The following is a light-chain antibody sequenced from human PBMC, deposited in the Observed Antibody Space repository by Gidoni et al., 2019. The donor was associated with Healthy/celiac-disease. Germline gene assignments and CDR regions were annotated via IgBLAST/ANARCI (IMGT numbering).Light chain of an antibody. V-gene: IGLV3-1*01. CDR1: KLGDKY. CDR2: QDS. Sequence: SYELTQPPSVSVSPGQTASITCSGDKLGDKYACWYQQKPGQSPVLVIYQDSKRPSGIPERFSGSHSGNTATLTFSGTQAMDEADYYCQAWDSSTADVVFGGGTKLTVL. J-gene: IGLJ2*01. CDR3: QAWDSSTADVV.